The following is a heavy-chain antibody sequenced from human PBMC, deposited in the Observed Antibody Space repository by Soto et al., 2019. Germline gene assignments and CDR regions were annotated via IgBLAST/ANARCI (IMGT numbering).Heavy chain of an antibody. D-gene: IGHD3-22*01. CDR1: GGSISSSSYY. Sequence: SETLSLTCTVSGGSISSSSYYWGWIRQPPGKGLEWIGSIYYSGSTYYNPSLKSRVTISVDTSKNQFSLKLSSVTAADTAVYYCAAPSYYYDSSGVPDAWLDPWGQGTLVTVYS. CDR3: AAPSYYYDSSGVPDAWLDP. CDR2: IYYSGST. V-gene: IGHV4-39*01. J-gene: IGHJ5*02.